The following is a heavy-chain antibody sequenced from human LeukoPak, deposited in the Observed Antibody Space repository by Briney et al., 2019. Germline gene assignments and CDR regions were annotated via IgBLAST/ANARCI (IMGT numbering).Heavy chain of an antibody. Sequence: PSGGSLRLSCAASGFTFSSYSMNWVRQAPGKGLEWVSYISSDGSAITYADSVKGRFTISRDNAKNSLYLQMNSLRVEDTAVYYCARSGLKAGGDYWGQGTLVTVSS. CDR3: ARSGLKAGGDY. J-gene: IGHJ4*02. CDR1: GFTFSSYS. V-gene: IGHV3-48*04. D-gene: IGHD3-10*01. CDR2: ISSDGSAI.